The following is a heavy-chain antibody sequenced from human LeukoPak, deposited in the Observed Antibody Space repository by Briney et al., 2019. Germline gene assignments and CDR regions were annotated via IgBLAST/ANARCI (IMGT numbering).Heavy chain of an antibody. D-gene: IGHD6-19*01. CDR3: AASRIAVAGEPPGY. CDR1: GGTFSSYA. V-gene: IGHV1-69*04. Sequence: SVKVSCKASGGTFSSYAISWVRQAPGQGLEWMGRIIPILGIANYAQKFQGRVTITADKSTSTAYMELSSLRSEDTAVYYCAASRIAVAGEPPGYWGQGTLVTVSS. J-gene: IGHJ4*02. CDR2: IIPILGIA.